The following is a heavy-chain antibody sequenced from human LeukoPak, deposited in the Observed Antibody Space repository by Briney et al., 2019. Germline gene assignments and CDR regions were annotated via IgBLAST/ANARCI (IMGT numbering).Heavy chain of an antibody. Sequence: SETLSLTCTVSGGSISNYYWSWIRQPPGKGLEWIGYIYTSGSTNYNPSLKSRVTISVDTSKNQFSLKVNSVTAADTAVYYCARSPRVRYQLRGWFDPWGQGTLVTVSS. CDR1: GGSISNYY. CDR3: ARSPRVRYQLRGWFDP. CDR2: IYTSGST. D-gene: IGHD2-2*01. J-gene: IGHJ5*02. V-gene: IGHV4-4*09.